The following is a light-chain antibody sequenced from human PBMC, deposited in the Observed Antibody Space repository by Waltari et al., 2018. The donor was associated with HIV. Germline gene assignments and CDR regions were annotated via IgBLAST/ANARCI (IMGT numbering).Light chain of an antibody. J-gene: IGLJ2*01. CDR3: QVWDGDSNHVV. CDR2: DDI. Sequence: SYMLTQPPSVSVAPGETARITCEGENNGSRSVQWYQQKAGQAPVLVIYDDIDRPSGIPERFSGSNSDNTATLTISRVEAGDEADYYCQVWDGDSNHVVFGGGTKLTVL. V-gene: IGLV3-21*04. CDR1: NNGSRS.